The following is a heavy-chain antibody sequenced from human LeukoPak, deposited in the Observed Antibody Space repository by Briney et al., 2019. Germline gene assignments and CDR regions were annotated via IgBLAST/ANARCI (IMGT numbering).Heavy chain of an antibody. CDR3: ARVKGSGWSYYMDV. CDR1: GDSISSYS. V-gene: IGHV4-59*01. Sequence: PSETLSLTCTVSGDSISSYSWSWIRQPPGKGLEWIGYIYHSGSTNYNPYPKSRVTISVDTSNDQLSLKLSSVTAADTAVYYCARVKGSGWSYYMDVWDKGTTVTVSS. CDR2: IYHSGST. D-gene: IGHD6-19*01. J-gene: IGHJ6*03.